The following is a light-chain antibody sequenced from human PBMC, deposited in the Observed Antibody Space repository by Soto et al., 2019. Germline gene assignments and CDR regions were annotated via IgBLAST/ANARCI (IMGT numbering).Light chain of an antibody. Sequence: DIQLTQSPSSLSASVGDTVTITCRAGQSVKNDLNGYQLKPGKVPELLSYAASALQSGVPARFVGGTSGTDFTLTIITLQPEDFATYFCQQTDTDRQTFGQGTKLEI. CDR1: QSVKND. CDR2: AAS. J-gene: IGKJ2*01. CDR3: QQTDTDRQT. V-gene: IGKV1-39*01.